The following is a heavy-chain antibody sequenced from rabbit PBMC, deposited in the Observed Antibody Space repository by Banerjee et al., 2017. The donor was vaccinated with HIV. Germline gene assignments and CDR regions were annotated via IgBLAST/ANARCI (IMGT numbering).Heavy chain of an antibody. CDR1: GFSFSSSYW. J-gene: IGHJ4*01. CDR2: IYGGNSGNT. V-gene: IGHV1S40*01. CDR3: ARGANAAGYNSNL. Sequence: QSLEESGGALVKPGASLTLTCTASGFSFSSSYWICWVRQAPGKGLERIGCIYGGNSGNTAYASWAKGRFTISKASSTTVTLQMTSLTAADTATYFCARGANAAGYNSNLWGQGTLVTVS. D-gene: IGHD7-1*01.